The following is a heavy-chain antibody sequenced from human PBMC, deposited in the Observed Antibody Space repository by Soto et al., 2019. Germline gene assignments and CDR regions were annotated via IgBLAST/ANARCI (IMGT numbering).Heavy chain of an antibody. CDR2: INHSGST. Sequence: SETLSLTCAVYGGSFSGCYWSWIRQPPGKGLEWIGEINHSGSTNYNPSLKSRVTISVDTSKNQFSLKLSSVTAADTAVYYCARGLRYFDWLLYHGYYYGMDVWGQGTTVTVSS. D-gene: IGHD3-9*01. V-gene: IGHV4-34*01. CDR1: GGSFSGCY. J-gene: IGHJ6*02. CDR3: ARGLRYFDWLLYHGYYYGMDV.